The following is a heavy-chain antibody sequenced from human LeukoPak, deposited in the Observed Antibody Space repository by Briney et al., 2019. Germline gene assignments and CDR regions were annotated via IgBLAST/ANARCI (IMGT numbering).Heavy chain of an antibody. CDR3: ARLTYFDTYYWLDT. CDR1: GVSLKTSGVR. CDR2: VDWDDDA. Sequence: SGPALVKPTQTLTLTCTISGVSLKTSGVRVTWIRRPPGKALEWLGRVDWDDDAFYTPSLKTRLTISKDTSKNQVVLTMTNMDPVDTGTYYCARLTYFDTYYWLDTWGQGTQVTVSS. V-gene: IGHV2-70*04. D-gene: IGHD3-9*01. J-gene: IGHJ5*02.